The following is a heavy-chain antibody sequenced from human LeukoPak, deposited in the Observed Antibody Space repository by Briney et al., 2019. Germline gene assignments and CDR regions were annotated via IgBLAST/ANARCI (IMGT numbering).Heavy chain of an antibody. CDR1: GGSFSGYY. CDR2: INHSGST. J-gene: IGHJ4*02. CDR3: AKLISPYDY. D-gene: IGHD5-24*01. Sequence: PSETLSLTCAVYGGSFSGYYWSWIRQPPGKGLEWIGEINHSGSTNYNPSLKSRVTISVDTSKNQFSLKLSSVTAADTAVYYCAKLISPYDYWGQGTLVLVSS. V-gene: IGHV4-34*01.